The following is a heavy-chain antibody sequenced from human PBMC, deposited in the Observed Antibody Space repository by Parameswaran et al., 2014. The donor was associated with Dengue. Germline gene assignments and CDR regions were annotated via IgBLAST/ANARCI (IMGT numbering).Heavy chain of an antibody. D-gene: IGHD3-3*01. Sequence: AISSARWIRQPPGKGLEWIGYIYYSGSTNYNPSLKSRVTISVDTSKNQFSLKLSSVTAADTAVYYCARLLTYYDFWSGPPYQEDIYYYYMDVWGKGTTVTVSS. CDR3: ARLLTYYDFWSGPPYQEDIYYYYMDV. CDR2: IYYSGST. V-gene: IGHV4-59*08. CDR1: AISSA. J-gene: IGHJ6*03.